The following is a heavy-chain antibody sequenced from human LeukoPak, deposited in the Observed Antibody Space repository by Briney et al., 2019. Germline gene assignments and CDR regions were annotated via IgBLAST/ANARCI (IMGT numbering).Heavy chain of an antibody. D-gene: IGHD3-16*01. CDR2: LYQSGTT. V-gene: IGHV4-30-2*06. CDR1: GGSVSSGGYY. J-gene: IGHJ4*02. Sequence: SETLSLTCTVSGGSVSSGGYYWTWIRQSPLKGLEWIGALYQSGTTYYNPSLRSRVTISVDRSKNQFSLKVRSVTVADTAVYYCARSPPLGVDYWGQGTRVIVSS. CDR3: ARSPPLGVDY.